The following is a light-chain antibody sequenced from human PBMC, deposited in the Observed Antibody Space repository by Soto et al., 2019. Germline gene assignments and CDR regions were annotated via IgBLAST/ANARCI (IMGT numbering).Light chain of an antibody. CDR3: QQYGNSPQT. J-gene: IGKJ1*01. V-gene: IGKV3-20*01. CDR1: ARVSGGS. Sequence: EIVLTKSLGTLSLSPGERATLSCRASARVSGGSLAWYQQSPGQAPRLLIYASSSRATGIPDRFSGCGSGTDFTLTITTLAPEDFGEYYCQQYGNSPQTLDQGTKVAIK. CDR2: ASS.